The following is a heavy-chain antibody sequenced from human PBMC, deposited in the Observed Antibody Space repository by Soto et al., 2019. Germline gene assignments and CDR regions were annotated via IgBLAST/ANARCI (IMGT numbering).Heavy chain of an antibody. Sequence: QVQLVQSGAEVKKPGSSVKLSCKTSGGTFRNYAINWVRQAPGQGLEWRGGSIPVFGTANYAQTFQGRFTITADESTGTAYMELSSLRSEDTAVYYCAIPLPKQQLVRGAFDHWGQGTLVTVAS. CDR1: GGTFRNYA. D-gene: IGHD6-13*01. J-gene: IGHJ4*02. CDR3: AIPLPKQQLVRGAFDH. V-gene: IGHV1-69*01. CDR2: SIPVFGTA.